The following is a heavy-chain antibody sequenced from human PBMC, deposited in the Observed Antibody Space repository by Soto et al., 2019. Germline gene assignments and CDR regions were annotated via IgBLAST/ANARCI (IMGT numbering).Heavy chain of an antibody. CDR2: INPDNGNT. D-gene: IGHD2-15*01. Sequence: ASVKVSCKASGYTFTRYTMNWVRQAPGQRLEWMGWINPDNGNTKSSQKFQDRVIITRDTSASTAYMDLSSLRSEDTAVYYCARGIATGQPDPWGQGTLVTVSS. CDR3: ARGIATGQPDP. J-gene: IGHJ5*02. V-gene: IGHV1-3*01. CDR1: GYTFTRYT.